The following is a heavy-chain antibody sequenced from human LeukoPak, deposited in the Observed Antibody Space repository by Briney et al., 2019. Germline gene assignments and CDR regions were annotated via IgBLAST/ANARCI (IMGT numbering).Heavy chain of an antibody. CDR3: AREATYMYDGNGGPFDY. Sequence: KASETLSLTCTVSGGSISSYYWSWIRQPPGKGLEWIGYIYYSGSTNYNPSLKSRVTISVDTSKNQFSLKLSSVTAADTAVYYCAREATYMYDGNGGPFDYWGQGALVTVSS. V-gene: IGHV4-59*01. J-gene: IGHJ4*02. D-gene: IGHD3-22*01. CDR2: IYYSGST. CDR1: GGSISSYY.